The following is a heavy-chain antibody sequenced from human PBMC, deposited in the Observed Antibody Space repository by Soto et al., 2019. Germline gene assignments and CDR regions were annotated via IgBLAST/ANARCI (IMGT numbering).Heavy chain of an antibody. CDR3: ARDSGVVTAIISGMDV. D-gene: IGHD2-21*02. CDR2: ISAYNGNT. Sequence: EASVKVSCKASGYTFTSYGISWVRQAPGQGLEWMGWISAYNGNTNYAQKLQGRVTMTTDTSTSTAYMELRSLRSDDTAVYYCARDSGVVTAIISGMDVWGQGTTVTVSS. V-gene: IGHV1-18*01. J-gene: IGHJ6*02. CDR1: GYTFTSYG.